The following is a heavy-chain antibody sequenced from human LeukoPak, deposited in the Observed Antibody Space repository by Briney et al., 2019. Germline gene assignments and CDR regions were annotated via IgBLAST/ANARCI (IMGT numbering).Heavy chain of an antibody. Sequence: SETLSLTCNVSGYSISSGYYWGWIRQPPAKGLEWIGSIYHSGRTHYNPSLKSRVTISVDTSKNQFSLKLSSVTAADTAVYYCARRGLLWFGEPLDYWGQGTLVTVSS. CDR3: ARRGLLWFGEPLDY. J-gene: IGHJ4*02. CDR1: GYSISSGYY. D-gene: IGHD3-10*01. CDR2: IYHSGRT. V-gene: IGHV4-38-2*02.